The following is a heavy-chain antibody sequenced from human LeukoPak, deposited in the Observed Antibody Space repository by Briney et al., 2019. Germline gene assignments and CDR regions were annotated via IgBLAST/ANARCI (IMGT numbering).Heavy chain of an antibody. V-gene: IGHV1-18*01. CDR2: ISAYNGNT. CDR3: ARVPYYDILAGYAVDV. Sequence: ASVKVSCKASGYTFTSYGISWVRQAPGQGLEWMGWISAYNGNTNYAQKLQGRVTMTTDTSTSTAYMELRSLRSDDTAVYYCARVPYYDILAGYAVDVWGQGTTVTVSS. J-gene: IGHJ6*02. CDR1: GYTFTSYG. D-gene: IGHD3-9*01.